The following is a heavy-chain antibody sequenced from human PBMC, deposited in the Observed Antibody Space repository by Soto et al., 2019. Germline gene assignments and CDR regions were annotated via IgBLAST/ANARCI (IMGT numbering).Heavy chain of an antibody. D-gene: IGHD6-19*01. V-gene: IGHV1-69*02. J-gene: IGHJ5*02. CDR3: ARLAVAGSDNWFDP. Sequence: QVQLVQSGAAVKKPGSSVKVSCKASGGTFSSYTISWVRQAPGQGLEWMGRIIPILGIANYAQKFQGRVTITADKSTSTAYMELSSLRSEDTAVYYCARLAVAGSDNWFDPWGQGTLVTVSS. CDR1: GGTFSSYT. CDR2: IIPILGIA.